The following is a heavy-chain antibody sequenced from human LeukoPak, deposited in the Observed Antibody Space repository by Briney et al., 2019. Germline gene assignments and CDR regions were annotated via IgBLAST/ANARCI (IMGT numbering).Heavy chain of an antibody. CDR3: ALPRGYYDSSGYLDH. V-gene: IGHV3-30*03. CDR1: GFTFSSYG. Sequence: GGSLTLSCAASGFTFSSYGMHWVRQAPGKGLEWVAVISYDGSNKYYADSVNGRFTISRDNSKNTLYLQMNSLRSEDTAAYYCALPRGYYDSSGYLDHWGQGTLVTVSS. J-gene: IGHJ4*02. CDR2: ISYDGSNK. D-gene: IGHD3-22*01.